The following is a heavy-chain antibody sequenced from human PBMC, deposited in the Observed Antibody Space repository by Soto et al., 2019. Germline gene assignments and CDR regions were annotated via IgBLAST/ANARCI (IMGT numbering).Heavy chain of an antibody. CDR2: IYYSGNT. V-gene: IGHV4-59*01. Sequence: SETLSLTCTVSGGSISSYYWSWIRQPPGKGLEWIGYIYYSGNTNYNPSLKSRVTISVDTSKNQFSLKLSSVTAADTAVYYCARLYYYDSSGLWVWAFDIWGQGTMVTVS. D-gene: IGHD3-22*01. CDR3: ARLYYYDSSGLWVWAFDI. CDR1: GGSISSYY. J-gene: IGHJ3*02.